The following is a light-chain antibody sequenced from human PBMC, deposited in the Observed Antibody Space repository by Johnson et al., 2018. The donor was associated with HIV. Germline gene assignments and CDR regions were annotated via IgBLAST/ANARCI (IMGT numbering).Light chain of an antibody. J-gene: IGLJ1*01. CDR3: ATWDNSLKGV. V-gene: IGLV1-51*02. CDR1: SSNIGNNY. Sequence: QSVLTQPPSVSAAPGQKVTISCSGSSSNIGNNYVSWYQQLPGTAPKLLIYENNKRPSGIPDRFSGSKSGTSATLGITGLQTGDEGDYYCATWDNSLKGVFGTGTKVTVL. CDR2: ENN.